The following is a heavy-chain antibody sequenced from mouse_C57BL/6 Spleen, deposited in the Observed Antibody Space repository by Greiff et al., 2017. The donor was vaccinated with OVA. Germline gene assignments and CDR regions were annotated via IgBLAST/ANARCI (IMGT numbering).Heavy chain of an antibody. CDR1: GYSITSGYY. CDR3: ARAELGPYAMDY. Sequence: ESGPGLVKPSQSLSLTCSVTGYSITSGYYWNWIRQFPGNKLEWMGYISYDGSNNYNPSLKNRISITRDTSKNQFFLKLNSVTTEDTATYYCARAELGPYAMDYWGQGTSVTVSS. CDR2: ISYDGSN. D-gene: IGHD3-1*01. V-gene: IGHV3-6*01. J-gene: IGHJ4*01.